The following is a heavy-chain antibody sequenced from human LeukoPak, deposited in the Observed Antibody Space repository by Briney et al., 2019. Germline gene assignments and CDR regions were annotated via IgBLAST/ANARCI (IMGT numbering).Heavy chain of an antibody. CDR1: GFSFSDYG. Sequence: PGGSLRLSCEASGFSFSDYGMNWVRQAPGKGLEWVTFIRYDGSNKYYADFVKGRFTISRDNSKNTLYLQMNSLRPEDTAVYYCAKRGSWSSSVYYYYYMDVWGKGTTVTVSS. J-gene: IGHJ6*03. D-gene: IGHD6-13*01. CDR3: AKRGSWSSSVYYYYYMDV. CDR2: IRYDGSNK. V-gene: IGHV3-30*02.